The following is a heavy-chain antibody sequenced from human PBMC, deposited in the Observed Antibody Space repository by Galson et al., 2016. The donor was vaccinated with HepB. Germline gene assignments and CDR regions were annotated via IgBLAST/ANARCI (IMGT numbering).Heavy chain of an antibody. CDR1: GGTFGTSP. CDR2: IPISGAT. V-gene: IGHV1-69*06. J-gene: IGHJ5*02. CDR3: AKDSNALWGAIWFDP. Sequence: SVKVSCKASGGTFGTSPISWVRQAPGQGPEWMGVIPISGATNNALNLRGRITITADKTTSAVYMELSSLTTEDTATYYCAKDSNALWGAIWFDPWGQGTPVTVSS. D-gene: IGHD3-16*01.